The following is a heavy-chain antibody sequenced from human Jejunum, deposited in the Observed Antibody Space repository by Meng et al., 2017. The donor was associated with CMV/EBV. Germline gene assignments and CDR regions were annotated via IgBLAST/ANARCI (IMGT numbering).Heavy chain of an antibody. CDR3: ARGDHCGTTACYPHWFDP. Sequence: SLRASYWRWIRPPPGKGLEWIGYIFSSGPTDYNPSLKSRVTMSVDMSKNQFSLTLTSVTAADTAVYYCARGDHCGTTACYPHWFDPWGQGTLVTVSS. CDR1: SLRASY. CDR2: IFSSGPT. J-gene: IGHJ5*02. D-gene: IGHD2-2*01. V-gene: IGHV4-59*12.